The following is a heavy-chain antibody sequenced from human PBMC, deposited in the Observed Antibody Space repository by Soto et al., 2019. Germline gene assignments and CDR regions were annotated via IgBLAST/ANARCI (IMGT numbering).Heavy chain of an antibody. CDR2: ISSSSSYI. D-gene: IGHD6-6*01. CDR1: GFTFSSYS. V-gene: IGHV3-21*01. CDR3: AIDTQSRSSPWFDP. J-gene: IGHJ5*02. Sequence: PGGSLRLSCAASGFTFSSYSMNWVRQAPGKGLEWVSSISSSSSYIYYADSVKGRFTISRDNAKNSLYLQMNSLRAEETAVYYRAIDTQSRSSPWFDPWGQGPLVPVSP.